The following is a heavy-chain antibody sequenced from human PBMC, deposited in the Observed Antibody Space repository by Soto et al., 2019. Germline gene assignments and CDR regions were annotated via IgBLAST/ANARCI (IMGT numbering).Heavy chain of an antibody. CDR3: ARQAYSGSYSRGGFDY. J-gene: IGHJ4*02. Sequence: SETLSLTCTVSGGSISSYYWSWIRQPPGKGLEWIGYIYYSGSTNYNPSLKSRVTISVDTSKNQFSLKLSSVTAADTAVYYCARQAYSGSYSRGGFDYWGQGTLVTVSS. V-gene: IGHV4-59*08. D-gene: IGHD1-26*01. CDR2: IYYSGST. CDR1: GGSISSYY.